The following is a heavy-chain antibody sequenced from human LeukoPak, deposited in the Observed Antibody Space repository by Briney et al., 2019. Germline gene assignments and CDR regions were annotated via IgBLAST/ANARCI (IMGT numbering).Heavy chain of an antibody. Sequence: SETLSLTCTVSGGSISSSSYYWGWIRQPRGKGLGWFGSIYYSGSTYYNPSLKSRVTISVDTSKNQFSLKLSSVTAADTAVYFCAREDMFLMTTIGAFDIWGEGTMVTVSS. J-gene: IGHJ3*02. V-gene: IGHV4-39*07. CDR3: AREDMFLMTTIGAFDI. CDR1: GGSISSSSYY. D-gene: IGHD5-24*01. CDR2: IYYSGST.